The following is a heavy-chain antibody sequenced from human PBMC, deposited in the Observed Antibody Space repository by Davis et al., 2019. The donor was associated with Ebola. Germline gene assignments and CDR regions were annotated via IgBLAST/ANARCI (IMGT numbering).Heavy chain of an antibody. CDR3: TIGGSSGRADY. CDR2: IIPILGIA. D-gene: IGHD6-19*01. V-gene: IGHV1-69*04. Sequence: AASVKVSCKASGGTFSSYAISWVRQAPGQGLEWMGRIIPILGIANYAQKFQGRVTITADKSTSTAYMELSSLRSEDTAVYYCTIGGSSGRADYWGQGTLVTVSS. J-gene: IGHJ4*02. CDR1: GGTFSSYA.